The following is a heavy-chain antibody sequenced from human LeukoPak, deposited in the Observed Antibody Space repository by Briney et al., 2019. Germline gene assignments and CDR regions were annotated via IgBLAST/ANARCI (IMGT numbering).Heavy chain of an antibody. J-gene: IGHJ4*02. CDR2: IYYTGNT. CDR3: AHGIDY. CDR1: GDSISTSKSY. V-gene: IGHV4-39*01. Sequence: SETLSLTCTVSGDSISTSKSYWGWIRQPPLKGLEWIGSIYYTGNTYYNSSLKSRVTISVDTPKNQFSLKLSSVTAADTAVYYCAHGIDYWGQGTLVTVSS. D-gene: IGHD1-26*01.